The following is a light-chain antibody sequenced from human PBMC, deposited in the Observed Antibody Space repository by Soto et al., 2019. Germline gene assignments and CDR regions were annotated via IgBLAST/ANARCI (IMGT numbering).Light chain of an antibody. CDR2: DAS. Sequence: EIVLTQSPDTLSLSPGERATLSCRASQSVRSSLAWYQQKPGQAPRLLIYDASNRATGIPARFSGSGSGTAFTLTISSLEPEDFAVYYCHQRSNWPPEVTFGPGTKVDIK. V-gene: IGKV3-11*01. CDR1: QSVRSS. J-gene: IGKJ3*01. CDR3: HQRSNWPPEVT.